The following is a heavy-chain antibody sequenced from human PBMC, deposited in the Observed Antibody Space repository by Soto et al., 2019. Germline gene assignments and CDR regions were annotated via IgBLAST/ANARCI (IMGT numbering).Heavy chain of an antibody. V-gene: IGHV1-2*02. Sequence: QVQLVQSGAEVKKTGASVKVSCEAPGHYFSGYYMYWVRQAPGHGLEWMGWINLNSGGTIYAQKFQGRVTMTRDTSITTGYMDLRGLTSDDTAVYYCASAPPYYGISGYLEVWGLGTLVTVSS. CDR2: INLNSGGT. CDR1: GHYFSGYY. CDR3: ASAPPYYGISGYLEV. D-gene: IGHD3-22*01. J-gene: IGHJ4*02.